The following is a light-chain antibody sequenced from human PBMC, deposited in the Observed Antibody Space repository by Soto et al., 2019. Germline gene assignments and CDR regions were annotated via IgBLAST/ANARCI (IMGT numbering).Light chain of an antibody. V-gene: IGKV3-20*01. Sequence: EIVLTQSPGTLSLSPGERVTLSCRASQRVTSSYIAWYQQKSGQAPRLLLYGASSRATGIPDRFRGSGSGTDFTLTISRLEPEDFAVYYCQQYGGLPTFGQGTKVDIK. CDR1: QRVTSSY. CDR2: GAS. J-gene: IGKJ1*01. CDR3: QQYGGLPT.